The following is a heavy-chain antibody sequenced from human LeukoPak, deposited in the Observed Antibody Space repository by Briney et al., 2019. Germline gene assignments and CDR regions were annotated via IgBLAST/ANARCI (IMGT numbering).Heavy chain of an antibody. D-gene: IGHD3-10*02. V-gene: IGHV3-11*01. CDR3: AELGITMIGGV. Sequence: GGSLRLSCAASAFTFSDYYMSWIRQAPGKGLEWVSYISNSGDTIYYADSVKGRFTISRDNAKNSLYLQMNSLRAEDTAVYYCAELGITMIGGVWGKGTTVTISS. CDR2: ISNSGDTI. J-gene: IGHJ6*04. CDR1: AFTFSDYY.